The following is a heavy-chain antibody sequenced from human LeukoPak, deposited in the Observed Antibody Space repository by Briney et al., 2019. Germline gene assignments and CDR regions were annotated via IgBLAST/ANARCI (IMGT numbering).Heavy chain of an antibody. Sequence: PSETLSLTCTVSGGSISSSSYYWGWIRQPPGKGLEWIGSIYYSGSTCYNPSLKSRVTISVDTSKNQFSLKLSSVPAADTAVYYCARALGYCSGGSCYGPFDYWGQGTLVTVSS. V-gene: IGHV4-39*07. CDR2: IYYSGST. CDR1: GGSISSSSYY. CDR3: ARALGYCSGGSCYGPFDY. D-gene: IGHD2-15*01. J-gene: IGHJ4*02.